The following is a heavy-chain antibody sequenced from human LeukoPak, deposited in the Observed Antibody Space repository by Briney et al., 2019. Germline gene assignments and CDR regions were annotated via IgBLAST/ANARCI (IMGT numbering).Heavy chain of an antibody. CDR3: ARGRDGYPYNF. D-gene: IGHD5-24*01. J-gene: IGHJ4*02. CDR2: VSTTGSDT. V-gene: IGHV3-21*01. CDR1: GLTFSGYA. Sequence: GGSLRLSCAASGLTFSGYAMNWVRQAPGKGLEWVSSVSTTGSDTYYADSVKGRFTISRDSSKNSVYLQMNSLRPEDTAIYYCARGRDGYPYNFWGQGTLVTVSS.